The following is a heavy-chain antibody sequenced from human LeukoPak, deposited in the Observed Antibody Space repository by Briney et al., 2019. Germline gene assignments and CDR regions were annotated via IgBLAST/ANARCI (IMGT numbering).Heavy chain of an antibody. CDR1: GYTFTSYY. Sequence: GASVKVSCKASGYTFTSYYMHWVRQAPGQGLEWMGIIDPSGGSTSYAQKFQGRVTMTRDMSTSTVYMELSSLRSEDTAVYYCARDLPAQEGQRSPDYWGQGTLVTVSS. CDR2: IDPSGGST. D-gene: IGHD2-2*01. CDR3: ARDLPAQEGQRSPDY. V-gene: IGHV1-46*01. J-gene: IGHJ4*02.